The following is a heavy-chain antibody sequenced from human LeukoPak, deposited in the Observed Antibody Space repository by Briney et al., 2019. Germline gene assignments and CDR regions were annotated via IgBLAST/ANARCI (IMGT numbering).Heavy chain of an antibody. V-gene: IGHV3-11*04. CDR1: GFSFSDSY. CDR3: ARTRGPLLPES. D-gene: IGHD3-22*01. CDR2: ISGSGHIT. Sequence: GGSLRLSCAASGFSFSDSYMSWIRQSPGKGLEWVSHISGSGHITYYADSVRGRFTISRDNAKNSLFLQMNSVRAKDTAVYLCARTRGPLLPESWGQGTLVTVSS. J-gene: IGHJ1*01.